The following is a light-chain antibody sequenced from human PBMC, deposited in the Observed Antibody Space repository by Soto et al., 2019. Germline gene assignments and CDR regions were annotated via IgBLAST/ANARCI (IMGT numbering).Light chain of an antibody. J-gene: IGKJ5*01. CDR2: DAS. CDR1: QSVSSY. CDR3: QQRSNWPPIT. Sequence: EIVMTQSPATLSLSPVEGGTLSCRASQSVSSYLAWYQQKPGQAPRLLIYDASNRATGIPARFSGSGSGTDFTLTISSLEPEDFAVYYCQQRSNWPPITFGQGTRLEIK. V-gene: IGKV3-11*01.